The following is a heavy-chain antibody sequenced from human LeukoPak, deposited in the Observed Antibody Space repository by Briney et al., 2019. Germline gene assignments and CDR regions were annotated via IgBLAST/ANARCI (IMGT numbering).Heavy chain of an antibody. J-gene: IGHJ4*02. V-gene: IGHV4-34*01. CDR2: ITHSGGA. CDR1: GGSFSGYY. D-gene: IGHD4-17*01. Sequence: SETLSLTCAVYGGSFSGYYWIWTRQPPGKGLEWIGEITHSGGANYNPSLESRVSISLDTSKNQFSLNLSSVTAADTAVYYCAGDPYYGDYAFFDSWGQGTLVTVSS. CDR3: AGDPYYGDYAFFDS.